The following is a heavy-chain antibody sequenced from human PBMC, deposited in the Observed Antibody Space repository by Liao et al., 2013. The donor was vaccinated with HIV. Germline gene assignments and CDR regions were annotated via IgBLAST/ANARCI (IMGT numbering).Heavy chain of an antibody. CDR1: GASLSYGGYS. D-gene: IGHD6-19*01. V-gene: IGHV4-30-2*01. CDR3: ARAVSSDNYHDAFDT. CDR2: FYHSGTT. J-gene: IGHJ3*02. Sequence: QLQLQESGSGLVKPSQTLSLTCTVSGASLSYGGYSWSWIRQTPGKGLEWIGYFYHSGTTYYNPSLKSRVSISVDRSRNQFSLRLSSVTAADTAVYFCARAVSSDNYHDAFDTWGQGTMVTVSS.